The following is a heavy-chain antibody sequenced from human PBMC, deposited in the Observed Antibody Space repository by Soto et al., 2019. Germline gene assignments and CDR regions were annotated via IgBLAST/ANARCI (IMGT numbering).Heavy chain of an antibody. CDR3: AKLTMIVVVITWVDD. CDR1: GFTFSDYY. Sequence: PGGSLRLSCAASGFTFSDYYMSWIRQAPGKGLEWVSYISSSGSTIYYADSVKGRFTISRDNAKNSLYLQMNSLRAEDTAVYYCAKLTMIVVVITWVDDWGQGTLVTVSS. J-gene: IGHJ4*02. CDR2: ISSSGSTI. D-gene: IGHD3-22*01. V-gene: IGHV3-11*01.